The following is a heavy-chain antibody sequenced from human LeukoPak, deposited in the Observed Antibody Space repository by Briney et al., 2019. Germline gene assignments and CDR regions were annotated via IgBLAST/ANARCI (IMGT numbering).Heavy chain of an antibody. CDR3: GREGVGSYGSLAY. V-gene: IGHV1-69*05. J-gene: IGHJ4*02. CDR2: IIPIFGTA. D-gene: IGHD5-18*01. CDR1: GGTFSSYA. Sequence: SVKLSCKASGGTFSSYAISWVRQAPGQGLEWMGGIIPIFGTANYAQKFQGRVTITTDESTSTAYMELSSLRSEDTAVYYCGREGVGSYGSLAYCGQGPVVTVSS.